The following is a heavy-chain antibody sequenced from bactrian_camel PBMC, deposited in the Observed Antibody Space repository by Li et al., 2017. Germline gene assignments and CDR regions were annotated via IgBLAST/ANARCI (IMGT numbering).Heavy chain of an antibody. CDR1: GVSTSC. V-gene: IGHV3S54*01. Sequence: VQLVESGGGSVHAGGSLRLSCTASGVSTSCMAWFREAPGKEREGVAVRHTGYGTTYFADSVKGRFIISKDNAKHILYLQMNNLKDEDTAVYYCAAGSSGSAMVSLSAAAFPYWGQGTQVTVS. CDR2: RHTGYGTT. D-gene: IGHD2*01. J-gene: IGHJ4*01. CDR3: AAGSSGSAMVSLSAAAFPY.